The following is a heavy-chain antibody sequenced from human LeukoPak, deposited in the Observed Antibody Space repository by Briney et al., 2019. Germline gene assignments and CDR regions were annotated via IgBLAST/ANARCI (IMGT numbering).Heavy chain of an antibody. Sequence: SVKVSCKASGGTFSSHLINWVRQAPGQGLEWMGGIIPIFGTPNYAQRFQGRVTITADESTSTVYMELSSLRSEDTAVYYCARSRIVVVTASNWFDPWGQGTLVTVSS. CDR2: IIPIFGTP. V-gene: IGHV1-69*13. D-gene: IGHD2-21*02. CDR1: GGTFSSHL. CDR3: ARSRIVVVTASNWFDP. J-gene: IGHJ5*02.